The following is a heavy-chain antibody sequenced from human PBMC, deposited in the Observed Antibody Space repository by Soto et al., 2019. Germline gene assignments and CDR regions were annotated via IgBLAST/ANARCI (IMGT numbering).Heavy chain of an antibody. CDR3: AKDGGDVDSRGWTKSYFDF. V-gene: IGHV3-74*01. CDR1: GFTFSSYW. D-gene: IGHD6-19*01. Sequence: GGSLRLSCAASGFTFSSYWMHWVRQAPGKGLVWVSRINSDGSSTSYADSVKGRFTISRDNSKNTLYLQMNSLRAEDTAVYYCAKDGGDVDSRGWTKSYFDFWGQGTLVTVSS. CDR2: INSDGSST. J-gene: IGHJ4*02.